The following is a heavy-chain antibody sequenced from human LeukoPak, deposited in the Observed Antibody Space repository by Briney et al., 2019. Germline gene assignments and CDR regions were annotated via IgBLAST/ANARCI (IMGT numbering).Heavy chain of an antibody. D-gene: IGHD3-10*01. Sequence: PGGSLRLSCAASGFTFSSYAMSWVRQAPGKGLEWVSAISGSGGSTYYADSVKGRFTISRDNAKNSLYLQMSSLRDEDTAVYYCARDHYYGSGSYYDWFDPWGQGTLVTVSS. CDR3: ARDHYYGSGSYYDWFDP. CDR2: ISGSGGST. V-gene: IGHV3-23*01. CDR1: GFTFSSYA. J-gene: IGHJ5*02.